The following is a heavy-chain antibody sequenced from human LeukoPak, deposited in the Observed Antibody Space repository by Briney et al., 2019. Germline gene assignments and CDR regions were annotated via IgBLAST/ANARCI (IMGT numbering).Heavy chain of an antibody. J-gene: IGHJ4*02. Sequence: SETLSLTCAVYGGSFSGYYWSWIRQPPGKGLEWIGEINHSGSTNYNPSLKSRVTISVDTSKNQFSLKLSSVTAADTAVYYCARVSWGSYYYFDYWDQGTLVTVSS. CDR1: GGSFSGYY. CDR3: ARVSWGSYYYFDY. CDR2: INHSGST. V-gene: IGHV4-34*01. D-gene: IGHD1-26*01.